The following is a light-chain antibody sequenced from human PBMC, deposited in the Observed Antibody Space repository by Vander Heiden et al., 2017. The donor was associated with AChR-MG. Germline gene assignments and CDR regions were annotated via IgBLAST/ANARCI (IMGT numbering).Light chain of an antibody. J-gene: IGLJ1*01. V-gene: IGLV2-23*02. CDR1: ATDIGSNNL. Sequence: QSALTQPASVSASPGQSITVSCTGTATDIGSNNLVSWYQHHPDKAPKVIIYEVIKRPSGVSSRFSGSKSGNTASLTISGLQADDEADYYCCSYTGPGPYVFGTGTKVTVL. CDR2: EVI. CDR3: CSYTGPGPYV.